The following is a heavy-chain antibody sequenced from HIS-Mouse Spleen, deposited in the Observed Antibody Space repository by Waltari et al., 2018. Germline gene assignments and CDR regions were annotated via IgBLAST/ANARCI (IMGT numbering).Heavy chain of an antibody. CDR1: GGSISSSSYY. D-gene: IGHD6-13*01. Sequence: QLQLQESGPGLVKPSETLSLTCTVSGGSISSSSYYWGWIRQPPGKGLEWIGGILYSGATDNTQALKGRVTISVDTSTNQFSRKLSSVTAADTAVYYCAREIPYSSSWYDWYFDLWGRGTLVTVSS. J-gene: IGHJ2*01. V-gene: IGHV4-39*07. CDR2: ILYSGAT. CDR3: AREIPYSSSWYDWYFDL.